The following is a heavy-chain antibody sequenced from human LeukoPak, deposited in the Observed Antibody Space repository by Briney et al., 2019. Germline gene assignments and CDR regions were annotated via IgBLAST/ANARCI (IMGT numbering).Heavy chain of an antibody. J-gene: IGHJ4*02. D-gene: IGHD3-3*01. Sequence: SETLSLTCAVYGGCFSVYYWSWIRQPPGKGLEWIGYIYNSGSTNYNPSLNSRVTISVDTSKNQFSLKLTSATAADTAVYYCARVLYFDFWPIYYFDYWGQGTLVTVSS. CDR2: IYNSGST. CDR1: GGCFSVYY. CDR3: ARVLYFDFWPIYYFDY. V-gene: IGHV4-59*01.